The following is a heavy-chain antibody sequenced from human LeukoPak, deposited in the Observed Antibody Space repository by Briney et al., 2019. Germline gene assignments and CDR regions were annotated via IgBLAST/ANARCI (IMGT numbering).Heavy chain of an antibody. CDR3: VRGGGVVAGTYDY. Sequence: TGGSLRLSCVASGFTFITYAFHWVRQAPGKGLEYVSAISNNGEGTYYADSVKGRFTISRDNSKNTLYLQMGSLRAGDMAVYYCVRGGGVVAGTYDYWGQGTLVTVPS. V-gene: IGHV3-64*02. CDR2: ISNNGEGT. D-gene: IGHD6-19*01. J-gene: IGHJ4*02. CDR1: GFTFITYA.